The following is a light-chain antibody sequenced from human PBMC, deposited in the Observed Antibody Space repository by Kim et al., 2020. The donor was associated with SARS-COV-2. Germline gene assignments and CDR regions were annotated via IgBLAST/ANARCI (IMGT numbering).Light chain of an antibody. CDR1: GSDVGGYNR. J-gene: IGLJ1*01. CDR2: EVS. CDR3: SSYTSSSTYV. Sequence: QSVLTQPPSVSGSPGQSVTISCTGTGSDVGGYNRVSWYQQPPGTAPKLMIYEVSHRPSGVPDRFSGSKSGNTASLTISGLQAEDEADYYCSSYTSSSTYVFGTGTKVTVL. V-gene: IGLV2-18*02.